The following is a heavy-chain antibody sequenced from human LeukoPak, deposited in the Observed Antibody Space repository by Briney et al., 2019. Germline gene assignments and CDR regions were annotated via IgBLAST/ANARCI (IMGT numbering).Heavy chain of an antibody. CDR1: GFTFSSYS. CDR2: ISSSSSYI. CDR3: ASLSSSGSNG. Sequence: GGSLRLSCAASGFTFSSYSVNWVRQAPGKGLEWVSSISSSSSYIYYADSVKGRFTISRDNAKNSLYLQMNSLRAEDTAVYYCASLSSSGSNGWGQGTLVTVSS. J-gene: IGHJ4*02. V-gene: IGHV3-21*01. D-gene: IGHD5-24*01.